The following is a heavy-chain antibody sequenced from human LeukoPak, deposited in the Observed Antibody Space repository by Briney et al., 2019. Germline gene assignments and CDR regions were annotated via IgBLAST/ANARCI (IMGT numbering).Heavy chain of an antibody. D-gene: IGHD4/OR15-4a*01. CDR2: IIPIFGTA. CDR3: ARVRRPDYGYGRLWFDP. CDR1: GGTFSSYA. J-gene: IGHJ5*02. Sequence: GASVKVSCKASGGTFSSYAISWVRQAPGQGLEWMGGIIPIFGTANYAQKFQGRVTITADESTSTAYMELSSLRSEDTAVYYCARVRRPDYGYGRLWFDPWGQGTLVTVSS. V-gene: IGHV1-69*13.